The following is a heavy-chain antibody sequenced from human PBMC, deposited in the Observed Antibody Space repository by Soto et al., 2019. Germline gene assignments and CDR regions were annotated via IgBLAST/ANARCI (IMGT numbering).Heavy chain of an antibody. CDR3: ARDRDISNYFDY. CDR2: ISYDGSNK. J-gene: IGHJ4*02. CDR1: GFTFSSYA. Sequence: GGSLRLSCAASGFTFSSYAMHWVRQAPGKGLEWVAVISYDGSNKYYADSVKGRFTISRDNSKNTLYLQMNSLRAEDTAVYYCARDRDISNYFDYWGQGTLVTVSS. V-gene: IGHV3-30-3*01. D-gene: IGHD3-9*01.